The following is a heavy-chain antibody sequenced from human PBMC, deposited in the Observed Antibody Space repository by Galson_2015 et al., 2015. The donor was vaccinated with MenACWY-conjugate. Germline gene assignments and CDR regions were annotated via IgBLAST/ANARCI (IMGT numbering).Heavy chain of an antibody. J-gene: IGHJ4*02. CDR3: AKADKQTCYGATCYYFDS. D-gene: IGHD4/OR15-4a*01. CDR1: GFTFSTYA. CDR2: ISGVIGTT. Sequence: SLRLSCAASGFTFSTYAISWVLRAPGKGLEWVSTISGVIGTTYQADSVKGRFTISRDDSKNTLYLQMNNLRAEDTALYICAKADKQTCYGATCYYFDSWGQGTLVTVSS. V-gene: IGHV3-23*01.